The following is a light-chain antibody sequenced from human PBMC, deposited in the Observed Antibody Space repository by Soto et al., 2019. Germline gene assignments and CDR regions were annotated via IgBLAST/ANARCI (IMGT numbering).Light chain of an antibody. CDR2: YAS. CDR1: QRVSNN. CDR3: QQYNNWPPIT. V-gene: IGKV3-15*01. Sequence: EIMMTQSPASLSVSPGERGTLSWRASQRVSNNLGWYQQKPGQAPRLLIYYASTRATGIPARFSGSGSGTEFTLTISSRQSEDFALYYCQQYNNWPPITFGQGTRLEIK. J-gene: IGKJ5*01.